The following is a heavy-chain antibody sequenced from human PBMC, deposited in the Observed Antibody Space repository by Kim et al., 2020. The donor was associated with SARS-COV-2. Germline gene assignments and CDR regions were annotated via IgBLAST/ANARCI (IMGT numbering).Heavy chain of an antibody. D-gene: IGHD3-16*01. Sequence: SETLSLTCTVSGGSINSFYWSWIRQPPGKGLEWIGSIYYSGSTRYSSSLESRLSISLDRSKNQFALKLSSVTADDTAVYYCARDARYDHLPDVPPGWFDP. CDR2: IYYSGST. J-gene: IGHJ5*02. CDR3: ARDARYDHLPDVPPGWFDP. V-gene: IGHV4-59*01. CDR1: GGSINSFY.